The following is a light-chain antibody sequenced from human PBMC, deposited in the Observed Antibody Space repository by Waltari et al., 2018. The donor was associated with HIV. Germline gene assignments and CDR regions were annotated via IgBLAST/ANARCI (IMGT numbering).Light chain of an antibody. CDR3: AAWDDSLSGRV. V-gene: IGLV1-47*01. CDR1: SSNIGRNS. J-gene: IGLJ3*02. CDR2: RNN. Sequence: QSVLTQPPSASGTPGQRVTISSSGSSSNIGRNSLSCYQQLPGTAPKLLISRNNQRPSGVPDRFSGSMSGTSASLAISGLRSEDEAHYYCAAWDDSLSGRVFGEGTKLTVL.